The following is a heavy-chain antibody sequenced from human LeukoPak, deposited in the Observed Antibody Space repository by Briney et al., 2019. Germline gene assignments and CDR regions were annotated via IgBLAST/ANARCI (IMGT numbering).Heavy chain of an antibody. V-gene: IGHV3-21*06. CDR1: GLPFSTSH. D-gene: IGHD2-8*01. Sequence: GGSLRLSCTASGLPFSTSHFNWVRQAPGKGLEWVAYIYPTCSDIYHADSVKRRYHIYRHNANNFLYVKMHSLRAEDTAVYYCATETNGRDYDYWGQGTLVTVSS. CDR3: ATETNGRDYDY. CDR2: IYPTCSDI. J-gene: IGHJ4*02.